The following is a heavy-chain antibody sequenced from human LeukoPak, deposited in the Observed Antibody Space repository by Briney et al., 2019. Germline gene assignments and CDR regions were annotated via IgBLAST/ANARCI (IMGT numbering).Heavy chain of an antibody. CDR3: AADFYTSYHLGY. Sequence: GGSLRLSCAVSGFTVTVNYMSWVRQAPGKGLEWVSIIYRSGSISYADSVKGRFIISRDSSTNTLSLQMTSLRAEDTAVYYCAADFYTSYHLGYWGQGTLVTVSS. V-gene: IGHV3-66*01. J-gene: IGHJ4*02. D-gene: IGHD3-16*01. CDR2: IYRSGSI. CDR1: GFTVTVNY.